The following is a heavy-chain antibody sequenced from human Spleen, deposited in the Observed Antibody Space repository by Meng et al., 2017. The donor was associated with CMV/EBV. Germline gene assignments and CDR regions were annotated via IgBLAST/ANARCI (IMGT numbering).Heavy chain of an antibody. V-gene: IGHV1-69*05. CDR1: GGTFNTHA. CDR3: ARTHYSHGMDV. J-gene: IGHJ6*02. Sequence: SVKVSCKASGGTFNTHAINWVRQAPGQGLEWMGGIIPIFGTPKYAQKFQGRVTITTDEVTSTAYMELRSLRSDDTAVYYCARTHYSHGMDVWGQGTTVTVSS. CDR2: IIPIFGTP.